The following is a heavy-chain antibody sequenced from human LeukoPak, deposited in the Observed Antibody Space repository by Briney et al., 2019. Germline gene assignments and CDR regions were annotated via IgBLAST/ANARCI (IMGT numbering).Heavy chain of an antibody. CDR1: GFTFSSYA. CDR2: ISYDGSNK. CDR3: ARNYFDY. J-gene: IGHJ4*02. Sequence: GGSLRLSCAASGFTFSSYAMHWVRQAPGKGLEWVAVISYDGSNKYYADSVKGRFTISRDNSKNTLYLQMNSLRAEDTAVYYCARNYFDYWGQGTLVTVSS. V-gene: IGHV3-30-3*01.